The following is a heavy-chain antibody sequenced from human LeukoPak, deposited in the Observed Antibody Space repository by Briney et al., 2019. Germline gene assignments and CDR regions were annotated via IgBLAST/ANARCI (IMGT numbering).Heavy chain of an antibody. J-gene: IGHJ4*02. CDR2: IYYSGNT. V-gene: IGHV4-39*01. CDR3: ARQTGSGLFILP. Sequence: SETLSLTCTVSGVSISSSNSYWGWIRQPPGKGLEWIGSIYYSGNTYYNASLKSQVSISIDTSKNQFSLRLTSVTAADTAVYYCARQTGSGLFILPGGQGTLVTISS. D-gene: IGHD3/OR15-3a*01. CDR1: GVSISSSNSY.